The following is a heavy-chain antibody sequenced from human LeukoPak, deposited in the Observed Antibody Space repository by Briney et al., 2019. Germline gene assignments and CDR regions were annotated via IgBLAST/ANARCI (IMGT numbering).Heavy chain of an antibody. V-gene: IGHV4-4*02. CDR1: GGSITTTNW. CDR3: TRESGAFSPFGF. J-gene: IGHJ4*02. D-gene: IGHD1-26*01. Sequence: SETLSLTCAVSGGSITTTNWWSWVRQPPAKGLEWIGEVHLSGATNYNPSLESRVSMSIDKSKNHLSLEVTSVTAGDTAMYFCTRESGAFSPFGFWGLGTLVTVSS. CDR2: VHLSGAT.